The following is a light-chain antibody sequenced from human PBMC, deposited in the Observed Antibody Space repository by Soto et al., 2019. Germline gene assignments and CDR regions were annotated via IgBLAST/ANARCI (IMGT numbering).Light chain of an antibody. CDR1: SSDVGGYKY. CDR2: EVS. V-gene: IGLV2-14*01. CDR3: SSYTGGSTLV. J-gene: IGLJ1*01. Sequence: QSALTHPAPAPGSPGHSITISCTGTSSDVGGYKYVSWYQQNPGKAPKVTIYEVSSRPSGVSNRFSGSKSGNTASLTISGLQADDEADYYCSSYTGGSTLVFGTGTKVTVL.